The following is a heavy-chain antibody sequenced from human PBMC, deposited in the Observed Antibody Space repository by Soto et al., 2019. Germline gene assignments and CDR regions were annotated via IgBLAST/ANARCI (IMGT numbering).Heavy chain of an antibody. V-gene: IGHV1-18*01. CDR3: ARDNGVEVNNWFDP. Sequence: ASVKVSCKASGYTFTSYGISWVRQAPGQGLEWMGWISAYNGNTNYAQKLQGRVTMTTDTSTSTAYMELRSLRSDDTAVYYCARDNGVEVNNWFDPWGQGTLVTVSS. CDR1: GYTFTSYG. D-gene: IGHD2-8*01. J-gene: IGHJ5*02. CDR2: ISAYNGNT.